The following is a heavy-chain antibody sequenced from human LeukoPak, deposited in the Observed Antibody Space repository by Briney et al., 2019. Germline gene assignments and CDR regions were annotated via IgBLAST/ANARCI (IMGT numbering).Heavy chain of an antibody. CDR2: IYTSGST. Sequence: PSQTLSLTCNVSGGSISSGSDYWSWIRQPAGKGLEWIGRIYTSGSTNYNPSLKSRVTISVDTSKNQFSLKLTSVTAADSAVYYCARESLGPPYYFDYWGKGTLVTVSS. CDR3: ARESLGPPYYFDY. J-gene: IGHJ4*02. V-gene: IGHV4-61*02. CDR1: GGSISSGSDY. D-gene: IGHD6-13*01.